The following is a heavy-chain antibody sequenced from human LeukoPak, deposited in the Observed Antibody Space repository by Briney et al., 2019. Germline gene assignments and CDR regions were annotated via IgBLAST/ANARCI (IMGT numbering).Heavy chain of an antibody. D-gene: IGHD1-26*01. CDR3: ARDGRFPPEVLPRYFDY. V-gene: IGHV4-39*07. J-gene: IGHJ4*02. CDR1: GGSVSSGSYY. Sequence: PSETLSLTCTVSGGSVSSGSYYWGWIRQPPGKGLEWIGSIHYSGSTYYNPSLKSRVTISVETSKNQFSLKLSSVTAADTAVYYCARDGRFPPEVLPRYFDYWGQGTLSPSPQ. CDR2: IHYSGST.